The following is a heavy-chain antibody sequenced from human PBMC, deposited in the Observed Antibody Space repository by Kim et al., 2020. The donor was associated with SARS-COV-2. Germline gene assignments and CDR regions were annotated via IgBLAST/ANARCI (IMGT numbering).Heavy chain of an antibody. Sequence: GGSLRLSCAASGFTFSSYAMSWVRQAPGKGLEWVSAISGSGGSTYYADSVKGRFTISRDNSKNTLYLQMNSLRAEDTAVYYCAKPALGRYFDWSGGWFDPWGQGTLVTVSS. CDR2: ISGSGGST. CDR3: AKPALGRYFDWSGGWFDP. D-gene: IGHD3-9*01. V-gene: IGHV3-23*01. J-gene: IGHJ5*02. CDR1: GFTFSSYA.